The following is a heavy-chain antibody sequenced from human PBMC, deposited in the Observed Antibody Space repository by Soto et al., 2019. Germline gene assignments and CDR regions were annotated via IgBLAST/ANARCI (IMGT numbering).Heavy chain of an antibody. Sequence: GGSLRLSCAASGFTFSSYAMHWVRQAPGKGLEWVAVISYDGSNKYYADSVKGRFTISRDNSKNTLYLQMNSLRAEDTAVYYCARDRRGLRGPLRYYYGMDVWGQGTTVTVSS. V-gene: IGHV3-30-3*01. D-gene: IGHD5-18*01. J-gene: IGHJ6*02. CDR3: ARDRRGLRGPLRYYYGMDV. CDR2: ISYDGSNK. CDR1: GFTFSSYA.